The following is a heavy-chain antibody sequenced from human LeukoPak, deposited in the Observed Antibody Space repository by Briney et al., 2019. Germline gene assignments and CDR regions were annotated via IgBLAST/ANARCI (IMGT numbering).Heavy chain of an antibody. J-gene: IGHJ4*02. CDR3: ARDTGGGYLRADH. D-gene: IGHD2-8*02. Sequence: GASVKVSCKASGYTFTDYYIHWVRQAPGQGLEWMGWINPNSGDTSYSQKFQGRVTMTRDASISTAYMDLGRLRSDDTAVFYCARDTGGGYLRADHWGQGTLVTVSS. CDR2: INPNSGDT. V-gene: IGHV1-2*02. CDR1: GYTFTDYY.